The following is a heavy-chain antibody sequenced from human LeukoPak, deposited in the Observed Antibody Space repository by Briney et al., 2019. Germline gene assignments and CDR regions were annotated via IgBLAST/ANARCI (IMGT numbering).Heavy chain of an antibody. CDR1: GGTFISYA. Sequence: GASVKVSCKASGGTFISYAISWVRQAPGQGLEWMGRINPSGGGTSYAQKFQGRVTMTRDMSTSTVYMELSSLRVEDTAVYYCTSWGDTTAEYFQRWGQGTLVTVSS. J-gene: IGHJ1*01. CDR2: INPSGGGT. V-gene: IGHV1-46*01. CDR3: TSWGDTTAEYFQR. D-gene: IGHD2-21*02.